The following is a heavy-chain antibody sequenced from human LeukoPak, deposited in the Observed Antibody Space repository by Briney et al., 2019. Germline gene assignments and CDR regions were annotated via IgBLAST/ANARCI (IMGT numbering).Heavy chain of an antibody. Sequence: QTGGSLRLSCAASGFTFSSYTMSWVRQAPGKGLEWVANIKQDGSEKYYVDSVKGRFTISRDNAKNSLYLQMNSLRAEDTAVYYCAREWVAAAVETTPYFDYWGQGTLVTVSS. CDR2: IKQDGSEK. CDR1: GFTFSSYT. J-gene: IGHJ4*02. V-gene: IGHV3-7*03. D-gene: IGHD6-13*01. CDR3: AREWVAAAVETTPYFDY.